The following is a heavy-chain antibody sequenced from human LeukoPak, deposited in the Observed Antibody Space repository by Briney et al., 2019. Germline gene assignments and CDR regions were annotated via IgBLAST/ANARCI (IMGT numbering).Heavy chain of an antibody. CDR1: RGSISSYY. J-gene: IGHJ6*02. D-gene: IGHD3-3*01. CDR3: ARGPGVAYYYGMDV. CDR2: TYYSGSP. V-gene: IGHV4-59*01. Sequence: PSETLSLTCTVSRGSISSYYWSWIRQPPGKGLEWIGYTYYSGSPNYNPSLKSRVTISVDTSKNQFSLKLSSVTAADTAVYYCARGPGVAYYYGMDVWGQGTTVTVSS.